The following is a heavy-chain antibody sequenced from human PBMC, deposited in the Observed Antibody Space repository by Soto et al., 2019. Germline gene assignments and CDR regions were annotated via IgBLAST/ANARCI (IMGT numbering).Heavy chain of an antibody. V-gene: IGHV4-31*02. Sequence: WTWIRQRPGTGLEWIGYIYYSGSTYYSPSLTSRLSISLDTSKNQFSLRLSSVTAADTAMYYCARTRLRAVYAFDIWGQGTMVTVSS. CDR2: IYYSGST. J-gene: IGHJ3*02. D-gene: IGHD5-12*01. CDR3: ARTRLRAVYAFDI.